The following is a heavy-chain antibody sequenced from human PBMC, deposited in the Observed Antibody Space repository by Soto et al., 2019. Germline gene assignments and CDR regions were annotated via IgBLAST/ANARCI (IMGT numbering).Heavy chain of an antibody. CDR3: ARSLAKIAAPRCYYYGMDV. J-gene: IGHJ6*02. CDR1: GFTFSSYA. D-gene: IGHD6-6*01. CDR2: ISYDGSNK. Sequence: GGSLRLSCAASGFTFSSYAMHWVRQAPGKGLEWVAVISYDGSNKYYADSVKGPFTISRDNSKNSLYLQMNSLRDEDTAVYYCARSLAKIAAPRCYYYGMDVWGQGTTVTVSS. V-gene: IGHV3-30-3*01.